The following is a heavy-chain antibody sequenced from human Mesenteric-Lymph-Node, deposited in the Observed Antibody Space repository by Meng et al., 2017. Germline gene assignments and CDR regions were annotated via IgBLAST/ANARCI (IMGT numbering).Heavy chain of an antibody. J-gene: IGHJ4*02. CDR3: VRWDYGVNSGPEN. V-gene: IGHV3-74*01. D-gene: IGHD4/OR15-4a*01. CDR1: GFTFSSYW. CDR2: INTDGRST. Sequence: EVQLVESGGGSVQPGGSLILACAASGFTFSSYWMHWVRQAPGKGLVWVSRINTDGRSTSYTDSVKGRFTISRDNAKKTLYLQMNSLRAEDTAVYYCVRWDYGVNSGPENWGQGTLVTVSS.